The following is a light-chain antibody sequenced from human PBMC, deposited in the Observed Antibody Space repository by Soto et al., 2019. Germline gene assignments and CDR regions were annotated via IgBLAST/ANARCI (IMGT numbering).Light chain of an antibody. CDR1: QSVSSS. CDR2: DAS. CDR3: QESSNWPS. J-gene: IGKJ2*01. Sequence: EIVLTQSPATLSLSPGERATLSCRASQSVSSSLACYQQKPGQAPRLLLYDASNRATGIPARFSGSGSGTEFALTIRSLEPEDFAVYYCQESSNWPSFGQGTKLEIK. V-gene: IGKV3-11*01.